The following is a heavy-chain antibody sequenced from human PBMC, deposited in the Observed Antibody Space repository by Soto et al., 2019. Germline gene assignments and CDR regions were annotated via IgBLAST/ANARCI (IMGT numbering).Heavy chain of an antibody. CDR1: GGSFSGYY. CDR3: ARGFRRYYGSGSYGQFDY. J-gene: IGHJ4*02. Sequence: SETLSLTCAVYGGSFSGYYWSWIRQPPGKGLEWIGEINHSGSTNYNPSLKSRVTISVDTSKNQFSLKLSSVTAADTAVYYCARGFRRYYGSGSYGQFDYWGQGTLVTVSS. V-gene: IGHV4-34*01. D-gene: IGHD3-10*01. CDR2: INHSGST.